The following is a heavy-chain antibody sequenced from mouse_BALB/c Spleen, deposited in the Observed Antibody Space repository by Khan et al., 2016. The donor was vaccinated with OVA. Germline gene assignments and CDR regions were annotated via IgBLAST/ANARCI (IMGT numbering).Heavy chain of an antibody. CDR1: GFTFSTYG. CDR3: ARLAYYYDSEGFAY. D-gene: IGHD1-1*01. V-gene: IGHV5-6*01. J-gene: IGHJ3*01. Sequence: EVVLVESGGDLVKPEGSLKLSCAASGFTFSTYGMSWVRQTPDKRLEWVATISSGGSYTYYPDSVQGRFTISRDNAQNTLYLQMSSLKSEDTARFYCARLAYYYDSEGFAYWGQGTLVTVSA. CDR2: ISSGGSYT.